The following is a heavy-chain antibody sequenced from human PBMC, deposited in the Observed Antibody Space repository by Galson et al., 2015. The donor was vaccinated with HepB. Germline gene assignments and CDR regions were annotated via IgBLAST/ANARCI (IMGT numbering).Heavy chain of an antibody. Sequence: SVKVSCKASGYTFTGYYMHWVRQAPGQGLEWMAWINPNSGGTNYAQKFQGRVTMTRDTSISTVYMELSRLRSDDTAAYYCARDFKVGDDFWSGYYIGPVDYWGQGTLVTVSS. CDR3: ARDFKVGDDFWSGYYIGPVDY. J-gene: IGHJ4*02. CDR1: GYTFTGYY. V-gene: IGHV1-2*02. D-gene: IGHD3-3*01. CDR2: INPNSGGT.